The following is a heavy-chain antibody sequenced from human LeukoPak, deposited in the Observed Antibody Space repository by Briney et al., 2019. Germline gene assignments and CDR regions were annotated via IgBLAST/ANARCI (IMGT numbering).Heavy chain of an antibody. J-gene: IGHJ6*02. CDR1: GGSISSYY. CDR3: ARDSYSSGQYYYYGMDV. D-gene: IGHD6-19*01. CDR2: IYYSGST. V-gene: IGHV4-59*01. Sequence: SETLSLTCTASGGSISSYYWSWIRQPPGKGLEWIGYIYYSGSTNYNPSLKSRVTISVDTSKNQFSLKLSSVTAADTAVYYCARDSYSSGQYYYYGMDVWGQGTTVTVSS.